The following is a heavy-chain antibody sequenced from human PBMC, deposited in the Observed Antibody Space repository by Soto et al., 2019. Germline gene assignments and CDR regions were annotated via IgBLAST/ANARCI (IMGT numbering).Heavy chain of an antibody. V-gene: IGHV1-18*01. Sequence: ASVKVSCKASGYTFTSYGISWVRQAPGQGLEWMGWVNAYNGNTNYAQKFQGRVTMTTDTSTSTAYMELRSLRSDDTAVYYCAKEAVSGRTGFDYWGQGTLVTVSS. CDR1: GYTFTSYG. J-gene: IGHJ4*02. D-gene: IGHD6-19*01. CDR2: VNAYNGNT. CDR3: AKEAVSGRTGFDY.